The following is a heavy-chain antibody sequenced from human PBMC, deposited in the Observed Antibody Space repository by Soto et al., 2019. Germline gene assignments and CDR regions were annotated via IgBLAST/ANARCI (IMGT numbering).Heavy chain of an antibody. CDR3: ERVTSRTSSPALDY. CDR2: ISYDVSNK. CDR1: GFPFSSYA. V-gene: IGHV3-30-3*01. Sequence: SLRLSCAASGFPFSSYAMHWVRQAPGKGLEWVAVISYDVSNKYYADSLKGRFTISRDNSKNTLYLQMNSLRAEDTAVYYCERVTSRTSSPALDYWGQGTLVTVSS. J-gene: IGHJ4*01. D-gene: IGHD6-6*01.